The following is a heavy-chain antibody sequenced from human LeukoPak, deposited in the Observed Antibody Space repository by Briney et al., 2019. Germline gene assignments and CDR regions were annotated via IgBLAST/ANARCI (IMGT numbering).Heavy chain of an antibody. D-gene: IGHD3-10*01. J-gene: IGHJ4*02. V-gene: IGHV3-23*01. Sequence: GGSLRLSCAASGFTFGSYAMSWVRQAPGKGLEWVSAISGSGGSTYYADSVKGRFTISRDNSKNMLYLQMNSLRAEDTAVYYCAKDSLWMVRGVTFDYWGQGTLVTVSS. CDR1: GFTFGSYA. CDR2: ISGSGGST. CDR3: AKDSLWMVRGVTFDY.